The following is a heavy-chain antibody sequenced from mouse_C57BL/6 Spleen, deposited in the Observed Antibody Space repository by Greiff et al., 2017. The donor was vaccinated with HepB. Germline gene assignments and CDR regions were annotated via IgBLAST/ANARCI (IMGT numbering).Heavy chain of an antibody. CDR3: ARDRLGVWYFDV. V-gene: IGHV5-4*01. D-gene: IGHD3-3*01. CDR1: GFTFSSYA. Sequence: VHLVESGGGLVKPGGSLKLSCAASGFTFSSYAMSWVRQTPEKRLEWVATISDGGSYTYYPDNVKGRFTISRDNAKNNLYLQMSHLKSEDTAMYYCARDRLGVWYFDVWGTGTTVTVSS. J-gene: IGHJ1*03. CDR2: ISDGGSYT.